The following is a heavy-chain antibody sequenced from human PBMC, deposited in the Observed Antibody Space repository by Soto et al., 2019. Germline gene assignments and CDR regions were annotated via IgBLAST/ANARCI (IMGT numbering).Heavy chain of an antibody. J-gene: IGHJ3*02. CDR1: GFTFSSYG. D-gene: IGHD3-22*01. CDR2: IWYDGSNK. CDR3: ARESAMMIITKRPIDAFDI. Sequence: QVQLVESGGGVVQPGRSLRLSCAASGFTFSSYGMHWVRQAPGKGLEWVAVIWYDGSNKYYADSVKGRFTISRDNSKNTLYLQMNSLRAEDTAVYYCARESAMMIITKRPIDAFDIWGQGTMVTVSS. V-gene: IGHV3-33*01.